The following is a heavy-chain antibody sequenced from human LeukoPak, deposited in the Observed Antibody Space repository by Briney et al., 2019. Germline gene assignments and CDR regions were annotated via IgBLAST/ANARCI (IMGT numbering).Heavy chain of an antibody. V-gene: IGHV3-33*08. CDR2: IWYDGSNK. J-gene: IGHJ4*02. Sequence: GGSLRLSCAASGFTFSNYLMHWVRQPPGKGLEWVAVIWYDGSNKYYADSVKGRFTISRDNSKDTLYVQMNSLRAEDTAMYYCTANFDFWGQGTLVTVSS. CDR1: GFTFSNYL. CDR3: TANFDF. D-gene: IGHD2-21*02.